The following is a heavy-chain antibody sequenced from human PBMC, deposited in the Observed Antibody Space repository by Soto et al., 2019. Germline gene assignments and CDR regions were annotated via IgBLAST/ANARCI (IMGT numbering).Heavy chain of an antibody. J-gene: IGHJ6*02. CDR3: ARSGSPPYGMDV. Sequence: HGESLKISCKGSGYSFTSYWISWVRQTPGTGLEWMGRIDPSDSYTNYRPSFQGHVTISVDKSISTAYLQWSSLKASDTAMYYCARSGSPPYGMDVWGQGTTVTVSS. D-gene: IGHD3-10*01. V-gene: IGHV5-10-1*01. CDR1: GYSFTSYW. CDR2: IDPSDSYT.